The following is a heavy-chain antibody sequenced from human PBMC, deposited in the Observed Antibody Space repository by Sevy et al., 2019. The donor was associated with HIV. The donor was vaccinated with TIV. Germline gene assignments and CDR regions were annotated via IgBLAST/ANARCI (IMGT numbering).Heavy chain of an antibody. D-gene: IGHD2-15*01. CDR1: GFAFSNYYA. Sequence: GGSLRLSCAASGFAFSNYYAMHWVRQAPGKGLEWVALISYDGSDTYYADSVKGRFTISRDNAKNSLYLQMNSLRAEDTALYYCAKGAPGGLLLRNYFDYWGQGTLVTVSS. J-gene: IGHJ4*02. V-gene: IGHV3-30-3*01. CDR3: AKGAPGGLLLRNYFDY. CDR2: ISYDGSDT.